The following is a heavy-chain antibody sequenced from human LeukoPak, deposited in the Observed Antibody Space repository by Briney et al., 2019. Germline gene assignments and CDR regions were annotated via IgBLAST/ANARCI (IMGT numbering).Heavy chain of an antibody. D-gene: IGHD6-6*01. Sequence: SETLSLTCTVSGGSISSSSYYWGWIRQPPGKGLEWIGSIYYSGSTYYNPSLKSRVTISVDTSKNQFSLKLSSVTAADTAVYYCARVWRYSSPSHFDYWGQGTLVTVSS. J-gene: IGHJ4*02. CDR2: IYYSGST. CDR3: ARVWRYSSPSHFDY. V-gene: IGHV4-39*07. CDR1: GGSISSSSYY.